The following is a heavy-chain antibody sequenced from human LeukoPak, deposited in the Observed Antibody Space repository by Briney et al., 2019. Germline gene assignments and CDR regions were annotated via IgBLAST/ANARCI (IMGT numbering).Heavy chain of an antibody. D-gene: IGHD1-26*01. CDR1: GFTFDDYA. CDR3: AKGRSGSYSYYFDY. Sequence: PGGSLRLSCAASGFTFDDYAMHWARQAPGKGLEWVSGISWNSGSIGYADSVKGRFTISRDNAKNSLYLQMNSLRAEDTALYYCAKGRSGSYSYYFDYWGQGTLVTVSS. CDR2: ISWNSGSI. V-gene: IGHV3-9*01. J-gene: IGHJ4*02.